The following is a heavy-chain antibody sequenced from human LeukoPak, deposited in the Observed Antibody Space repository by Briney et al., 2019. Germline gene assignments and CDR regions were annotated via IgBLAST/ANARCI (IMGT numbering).Heavy chain of an antibody. V-gene: IGHV3-49*04. CDR1: GFTFCDYA. Sequence: GGSLRLSCTASGFTFCDYAMSWVRQAPGKGLEWVGLIRSKAYGGTTEYAASVKGRFTISRDDSKSIAYLQMNSLKTEDTAVYYCTRMTEYLPDYWGQGTLVTVSS. D-gene: IGHD2/OR15-2a*01. CDR3: TRMTEYLPDY. J-gene: IGHJ4*02. CDR2: IRSKAYGGTT.